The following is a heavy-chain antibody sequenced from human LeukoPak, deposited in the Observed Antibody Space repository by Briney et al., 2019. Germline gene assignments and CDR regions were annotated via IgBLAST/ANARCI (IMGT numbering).Heavy chain of an antibody. CDR3: ARDYFYYDILTGYVGWFDP. V-gene: IGHV3-7*03. Sequence: PGGSLRLSCAASGFTFSSYWMSWVRQAPGKGLEWVANIKQDGSEKYYVDSVKGRFTIPRDNAKNSLYLQMNSLRAEDTAVYYCARDYFYYDILTGYVGWFDPWGQGALVTVSS. D-gene: IGHD3-9*01. CDR2: IKQDGSEK. J-gene: IGHJ5*02. CDR1: GFTFSSYW.